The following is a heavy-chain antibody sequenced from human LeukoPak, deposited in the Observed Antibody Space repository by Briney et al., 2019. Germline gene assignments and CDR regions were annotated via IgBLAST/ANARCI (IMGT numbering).Heavy chain of an antibody. D-gene: IGHD3-10*01. CDR3: ARDLGLLWFGDIDY. CDR1: GFTFSSYG. V-gene: IGHV3-33*01. CDR2: IWYDGSNK. Sequence: GGSLRLSCAASGFTFSSYGMHWVRQAPGKGLEWVAVIWYDGSNKYYADSVKGRFTISRDNSKNTLYLQMNSLRAEDTAVYYCARDLGLLWFGDIDYWGQGTLVTVSS. J-gene: IGHJ4*02.